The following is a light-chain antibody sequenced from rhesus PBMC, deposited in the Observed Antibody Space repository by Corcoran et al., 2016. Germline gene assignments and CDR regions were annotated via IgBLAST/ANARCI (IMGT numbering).Light chain of an antibody. J-gene: IGKJ4*01. CDR1: QGISSY. Sequence: DIQMTQSPSSLSASVGDTVTITCRASQGISSYLNWFQQKPGKAPKLLIYTASRLESGVPSRFSGSGSGTDFTLTISSLPPEDFAAYSCQQHNSYPLTFGGGTKVEIK. CDR2: TAS. CDR3: QQHNSYPLT. V-gene: IGKV1-28*01.